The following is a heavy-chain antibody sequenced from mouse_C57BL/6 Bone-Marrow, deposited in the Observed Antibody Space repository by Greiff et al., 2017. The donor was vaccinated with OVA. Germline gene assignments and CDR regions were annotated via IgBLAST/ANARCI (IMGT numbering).Heavy chain of an antibody. J-gene: IGHJ4*01. V-gene: IGHV5-17*01. CDR3: ARSLLPYAMDY. CDR2: ISSGSSNI. D-gene: IGHD2-10*01. CDR1: GFTFSDYG. Sequence: EVKLMESGGGLVKPGGSLKLSCAASGFTFSDYGMHWVRQAPEKGLEWVAYISSGSSNIYYADTVKGRFTISRDNAKNTLFLQMTSLRSEDTAMYYCARSLLPYAMDYWGQGTSVTVSS.